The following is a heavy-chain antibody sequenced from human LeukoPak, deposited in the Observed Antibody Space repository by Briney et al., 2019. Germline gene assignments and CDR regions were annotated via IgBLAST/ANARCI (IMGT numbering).Heavy chain of an antibody. CDR1: GGSFSGYY. V-gene: IGHV4-34*01. CDR2: INHSGST. J-gene: IGHJ5*02. Sequence: PSETLSLTCAVDGGSFSGYYWSWIRQPPGKGLEWIGEINHSGSTNYNPSLKSRVTISVDTSKNQFSLKLSSVTAADTAVYYCARVRGLITMVRGVIIRSWFDPWGQGTLVTVSS. CDR3: ARVRGLITMVRGVIIRSWFDP. D-gene: IGHD3-10*01.